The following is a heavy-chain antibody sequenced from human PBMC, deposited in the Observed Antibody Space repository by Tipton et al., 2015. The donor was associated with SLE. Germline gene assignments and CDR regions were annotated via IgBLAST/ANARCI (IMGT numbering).Heavy chain of an antibody. CDR1: GGSINSGDYS. D-gene: IGHD5-24*01. J-gene: IGHJ3*02. CDR3: ARGEMDVFDM. V-gene: IGHV4-30-2*01. Sequence: TLSLTCAVSGGSINSGDYSWSWIRRPPGKGLEWIGYIFRSGNAYYNPSLKSRVTISLDMSTNQFSLRLDSATAADTAVYYCARGEMDVFDMCGQGTVVSVSS. CDR2: IFRSGNA.